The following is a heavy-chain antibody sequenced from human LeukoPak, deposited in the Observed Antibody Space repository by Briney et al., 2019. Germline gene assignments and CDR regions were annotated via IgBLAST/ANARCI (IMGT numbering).Heavy chain of an antibody. CDR1: GGSISSYY. V-gene: IGHV4-59*01. D-gene: IGHD6-19*01. Sequence: PSETLSLTCTVSGGSISSYYWSWIRQPPGKGLEWIGYIYYSGSTNYNPSLKSRVTISVDTSKNQFSLKLSSVTAADTAVYYCARGGLFKWPVNWFDPWGQGTLVTVSS. J-gene: IGHJ5*02. CDR2: IYYSGST. CDR3: ARGGLFKWPVNWFDP.